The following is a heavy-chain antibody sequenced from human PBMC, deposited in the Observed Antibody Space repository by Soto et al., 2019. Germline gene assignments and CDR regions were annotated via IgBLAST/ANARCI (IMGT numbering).Heavy chain of an antibody. V-gene: IGHV1-24*01. CDR1: GYTLTELS. CDR3: ATDGWRITFGGVIHLTFDY. J-gene: IGHJ4*02. Sequence: ASVKVSCKVSGYTLTELSMHWVRQAPGKGLEWMGGFDPEDGETIYAQKFQGRVTMTEDTSTDTAYMELSCLRSEDTAVYYCATDGWRITFGGVIHLTFDYWGQGTLVTVSS. CDR2: FDPEDGET. D-gene: IGHD3-16*01.